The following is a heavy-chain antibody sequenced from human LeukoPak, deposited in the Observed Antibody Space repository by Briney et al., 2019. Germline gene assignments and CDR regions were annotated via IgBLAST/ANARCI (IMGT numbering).Heavy chain of an antibody. J-gene: IGHJ3*02. D-gene: IGHD3-10*01. CDR1: GFTFSSYW. V-gene: IGHV3-74*01. Sequence: GGSLRLSCAASGFTFSSYWMHWVRQPPGKGLVWVSRIDSDGSTTSYADFVKGRFTISRDNAKNTLYLQMSSLRAEDTAVYYCARYGVGSGSYDGLDIWGQGTMLTVSS. CDR2: IDSDGSTT. CDR3: ARYGVGSGSYDGLDI.